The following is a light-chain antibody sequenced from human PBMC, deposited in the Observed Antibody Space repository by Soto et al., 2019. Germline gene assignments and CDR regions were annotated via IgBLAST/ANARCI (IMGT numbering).Light chain of an antibody. J-gene: IGKJ1*01. CDR2: GAS. CDR1: QSVSSSY. V-gene: IGKV3-20*01. CDR3: QQYGSSGT. Sequence: EIVMTQSPVTLSLSPGERATLSCRASQSVSSSYLAWYQKNPGQAPRLLIYGASNRANGIPDRFSGSGSGTDFTLTISRLEPEDFEVYYCQQYGSSGTFGQGTKVDIK.